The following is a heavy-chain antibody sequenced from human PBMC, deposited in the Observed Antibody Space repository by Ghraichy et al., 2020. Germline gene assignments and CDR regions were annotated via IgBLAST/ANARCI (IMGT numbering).Heavy chain of an antibody. D-gene: IGHD1-26*01. CDR2: IYYNGNT. CDR3: ARGLNSGHYYYYYYMDV. Sequence: SETLSLTCTVYGGSISRYYWNWIRQPPGRGLEWIGYIYYNGNTNYNPSLKSRVTISKDTSNNQFSLRLSSVTAADTAVYYCARGLNSGHYYYYYYMDVWGEGTTVTVSS. J-gene: IGHJ6*03. CDR1: GGSISRYY. V-gene: IGHV4-59*01.